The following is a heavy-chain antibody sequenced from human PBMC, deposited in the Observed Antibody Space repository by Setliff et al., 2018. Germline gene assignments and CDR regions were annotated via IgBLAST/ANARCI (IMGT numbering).Heavy chain of an antibody. CDR2: INHSGSP. CDR1: GASFSGTY. J-gene: IGHJ4*02. CDR3: ARVPARNSGYYFDY. D-gene: IGHD4-4*01. Sequence: PSETLSLTCAVYGASFSGTYCSWIRQSPGKGLEWIGEINHTGSPNWIGEINHSGSPNYNPSLKSRVTMSVDTSKNQFSLKLTSVTAADTAVYYCARVPARNSGYYFDYWGQGTLVTVSS. V-gene: IGHV4-34*01.